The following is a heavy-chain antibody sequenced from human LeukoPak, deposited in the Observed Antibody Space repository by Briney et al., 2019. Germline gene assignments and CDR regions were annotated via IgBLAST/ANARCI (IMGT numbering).Heavy chain of an antibody. Sequence: GASVKVSCKASGYTFTSYYIHWVRQAPGQGLECMGIINPSRGTTRYAQKFQGRVTMTRDTSISTAYMELSRLRSDDTAVYYCARPRGGSYCTNGVCYNNWFDPWGQGTLVTVSS. V-gene: IGHV1-46*01. CDR3: ARPRGGSYCTNGVCYNNWFDP. CDR2: INPSRGTT. D-gene: IGHD2-8*01. J-gene: IGHJ5*02. CDR1: GYTFTSYY.